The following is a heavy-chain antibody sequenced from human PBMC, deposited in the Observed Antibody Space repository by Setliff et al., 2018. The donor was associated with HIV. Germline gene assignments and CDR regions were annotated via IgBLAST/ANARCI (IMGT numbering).Heavy chain of an antibody. D-gene: IGHD5-18*01. CDR3: AREKRQIWSTDYYYHYGLDV. CDR1: GDSISSDF. V-gene: IGHV4-59*01. J-gene: IGHJ6*02. CDR2: SHYNGNT. Sequence: PSETLSLTCSVSGDSISSDFYIWIRQPPGKGLEWMGSSHYNGNTNITPSLKSRVTMSLDTPRNEFYLTLTPVTAADTVVYYCAREKRQIWSTDYYYHYGLDVWGQGRTVTVSS.